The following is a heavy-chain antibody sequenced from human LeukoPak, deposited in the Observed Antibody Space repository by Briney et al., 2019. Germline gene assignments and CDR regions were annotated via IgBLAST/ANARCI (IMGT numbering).Heavy chain of an antibody. CDR3: ARYCSGTSCYGGFDY. J-gene: IGHJ4*02. D-gene: IGHD2-2*01. Sequence: ASVKVSCKASGYTFIGYYMHWVRQAPGQGLEWMGWINPNSGGTNYAQKFQGRVTMTRDTSISTAYMELSRLRSDDTAVYYCARYCSGTSCYGGFDYWGQGTLVTVSS. CDR1: GYTFIGYY. CDR2: INPNSGGT. V-gene: IGHV1-2*02.